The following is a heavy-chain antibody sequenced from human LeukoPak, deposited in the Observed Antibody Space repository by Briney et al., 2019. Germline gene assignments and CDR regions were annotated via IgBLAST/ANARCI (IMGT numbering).Heavy chain of an antibody. V-gene: IGHV1-18*01. CDR2: ISTQSGNT. CDR3: ARGGCVDK. CDR1: GYTLTSYG. Sequence: GASVKVSCEASGYTLTSYGINWMRQAPGQGLEWMGWISTQSGNTNYAQKVQGRLTLTTDRSTNTAYMELRRLRSDDTAVYYCARGGCVDKWGEGAMVTVSS. D-gene: IGHD2-15*01. J-gene: IGHJ4*02.